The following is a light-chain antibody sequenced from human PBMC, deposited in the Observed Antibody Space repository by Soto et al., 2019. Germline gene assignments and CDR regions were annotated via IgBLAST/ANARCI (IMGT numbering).Light chain of an antibody. CDR3: TAWDDTLNGVV. Sequence: QSVLTQPPSVSGTPGQRVTISCSGGIANIGSNPVNWYHQFPETAPTLLVYSDNQRTSGVPDRFSGSKSGTSASLAISGLQSEDEADYYCTAWDDTLNGVVFGGGTQLTVL. CDR2: SDN. V-gene: IGLV1-44*01. J-gene: IGLJ3*02. CDR1: IANIGSNP.